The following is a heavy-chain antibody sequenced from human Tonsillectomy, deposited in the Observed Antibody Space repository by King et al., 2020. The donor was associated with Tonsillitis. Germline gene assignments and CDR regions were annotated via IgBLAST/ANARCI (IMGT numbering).Heavy chain of an antibody. Sequence: VQLQESGPGLVKPSETLSLTFTVPVGSIRTYYCTWLRQPPGGGLDWMGNIYYSGSTKYNPPLKRQVTISVDTSKNQLSPQLSSVTAADPAVYYCARDRGIGYYCYMDVWGKGTTVTVSS. D-gene: IGHD3-10*01. V-gene: IGHV4-59*01. J-gene: IGHJ6*03. CDR1: VGSIRTYY. CDR2: IYYSGST. CDR3: ARDRGIGYYCYMDV.